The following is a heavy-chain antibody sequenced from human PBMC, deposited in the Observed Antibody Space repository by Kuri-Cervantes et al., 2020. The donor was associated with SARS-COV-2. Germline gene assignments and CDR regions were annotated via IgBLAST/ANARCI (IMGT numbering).Heavy chain of an antibody. J-gene: IGHJ6*02. CDR1: GFTFNSYG. D-gene: IGHD3-10*01. V-gene: IGHV3-33*01. CDR3: ARDYMVRGVIPLDV. Sequence: GGSLRLSCAASGFTFNSYGMHWVRQAPGKGLEWVAVIWYDGSNKYYADSVKGRFTISRDNSKNTLYLQMNSLRAEDTAVYYCARDYMVRGVIPLDVWGQGTTVTVSS. CDR2: IWYDGSNK.